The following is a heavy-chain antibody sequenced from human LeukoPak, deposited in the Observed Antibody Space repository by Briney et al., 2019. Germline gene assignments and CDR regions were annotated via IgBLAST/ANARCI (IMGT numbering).Heavy chain of an antibody. CDR1: GFTFSSYW. Sequence: GGSLRLSCAASGFTFSSYWMSWVRQAPGMGLEWVANIKQDGSEKYYVDSVKGRFTISRDNAKNSLYLQMNSLRAEDTAVYYCAREMPNYDYVWGSFDYWGQGTLVTVSS. CDR2: IKQDGSEK. J-gene: IGHJ4*02. D-gene: IGHD3-16*01. CDR3: AREMPNYDYVWGSFDY. V-gene: IGHV3-7*01.